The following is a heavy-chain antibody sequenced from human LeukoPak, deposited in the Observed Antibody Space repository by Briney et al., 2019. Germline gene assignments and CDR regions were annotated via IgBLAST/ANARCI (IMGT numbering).Heavy chain of an antibody. V-gene: IGHV3-33*01. CDR3: ARAAFDSMGYSLFDY. D-gene: IGHD3-22*01. J-gene: IGHJ4*02. CDR1: GFSFSSYG. Sequence: PGRSLRLSCAASGFSFSSYGMHWVRQAPGKGLEWVAVICYGGTNDYYADSVKGRFTISRDNSRNTLYLQMNSLRTEDTAVYSCARAAFDSMGYSLFDYWGQGTLVTVSS. CDR2: ICYGGTND.